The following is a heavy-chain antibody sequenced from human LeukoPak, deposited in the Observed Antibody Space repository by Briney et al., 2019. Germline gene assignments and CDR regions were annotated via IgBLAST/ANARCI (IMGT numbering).Heavy chain of an antibody. Sequence: PGGSLRLSCVASGFTFGKYWMSWVRQAPGKGPEWVANIKLDGSEKSYVDSVKGRFTISRDNTKNSLYLQMNSLRAEDTAVFYCARDQYDTWSRRGNFDSWGQGTLVIVSS. CDR3: ARDQYDTWSRRGNFDS. V-gene: IGHV3-7*03. D-gene: IGHD3-3*01. J-gene: IGHJ4*02. CDR2: IKLDGSEK. CDR1: GFTFGKYW.